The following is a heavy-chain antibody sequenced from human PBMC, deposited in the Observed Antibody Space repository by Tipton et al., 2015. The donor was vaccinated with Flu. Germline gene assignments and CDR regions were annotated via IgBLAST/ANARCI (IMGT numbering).Heavy chain of an antibody. V-gene: IGHV4-61*02. D-gene: IGHD2-15*01. Sequence: TLSLTCNVSGDSISTGSHYWNWIRQPAGKGLEWIGRIYTSGSTTYNPSLKSRVTIPIETSKNQFSLKMNSVTATDSAIYYCARDFCSGGFCYPDSCGQGTLVTVSS. CDR2: IYTSGST. CDR3: ARDFCSGGFCYPDS. CDR1: GDSISTGSHY. J-gene: IGHJ4*02.